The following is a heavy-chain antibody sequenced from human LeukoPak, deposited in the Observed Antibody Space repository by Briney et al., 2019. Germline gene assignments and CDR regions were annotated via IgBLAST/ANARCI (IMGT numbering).Heavy chain of an antibody. CDR2: TVASRGST. D-gene: IGHD5-12*01. CDR1: GFSISNSA. J-gene: IGHJ4*02. CDR3: AKGAYDYIEMRYCDH. V-gene: IGHV3-23*01. Sequence: GGSLRLSCAASGFSISNSAMSWVRQAPGKGLEGVSLTVASRGSTFYADPVKGRFTISRDSSKNPLYLQMNSLRAEDMAVYYCAKGAYDYIEMRYCDHWPQGTLVTVSS.